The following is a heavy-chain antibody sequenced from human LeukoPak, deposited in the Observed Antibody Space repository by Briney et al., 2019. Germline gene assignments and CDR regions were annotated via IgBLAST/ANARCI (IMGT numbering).Heavy chain of an antibody. V-gene: IGHV1-46*01. Sequence: GSVNVSCKASGYTFTSYYMRWVRPAPGQGLEWVGLINPSGGSTSYAQKFQGRVTMPRDTSTSTVYMELSRLTSEERAVHYFARWGIVVLPGPPYWFDPWGQGTLVTVSS. D-gene: IGHD2-2*01. CDR3: ARWGIVVLPGPPYWFDP. J-gene: IGHJ5*02. CDR2: INPSGGST. CDR1: GYTFTSYY.